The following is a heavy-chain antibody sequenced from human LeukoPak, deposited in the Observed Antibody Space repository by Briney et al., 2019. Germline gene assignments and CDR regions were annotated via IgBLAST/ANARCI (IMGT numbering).Heavy chain of an antibody. D-gene: IGHD7-27*01. V-gene: IGHV3-23*01. CDR2: ISGSGGST. Sequence: PGGSLRLSCAASGFTFSSYGMSWVRQAPGKGLEWVSAISGSGGSTYYADSVKGRFTISRDNSKNTLYLQMNSLRAEDTAVYYCAKDLALSQLGKFDYWGQGTLVTVSS. J-gene: IGHJ4*02. CDR3: AKDLALSQLGKFDY. CDR1: GFTFSSYG.